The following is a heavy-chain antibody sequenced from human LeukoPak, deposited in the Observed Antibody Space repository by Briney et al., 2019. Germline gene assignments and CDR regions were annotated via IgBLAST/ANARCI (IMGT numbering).Heavy chain of an antibody. CDR1: GGSISSGGYY. CDR3: ASCALSGSYSFDY. D-gene: IGHD1-26*01. Sequence: SETLSLTCTVSGGSISSGGYYWSWIRQHPGKGLEWIGYIYYGGSTYYNPSLKSRVTISVDTSKNQFSLKLSSVTAADTAVYYCASCALSGSYSFDYWGQGTLVTVSS. CDR2: IYYGGST. J-gene: IGHJ4*02. V-gene: IGHV4-31*03.